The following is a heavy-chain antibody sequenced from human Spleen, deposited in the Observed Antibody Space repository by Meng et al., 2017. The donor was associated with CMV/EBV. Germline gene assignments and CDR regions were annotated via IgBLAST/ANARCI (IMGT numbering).Heavy chain of an antibody. Sequence: ASVKVSCKASGYSFTDNYIHWVRQAPGQGLEWMGWINPNSGGTSYAQKFQGRVIMTSDTSTSTVYMELNSLRSEDTAVYYCAREATVVSYYGMDVWGQGTTVTVSS. CDR1: GYSFTDNY. D-gene: IGHD4-11*01. CDR2: INPNSGGT. V-gene: IGHV1-2*02. CDR3: AREATVVSYYGMDV. J-gene: IGHJ6*02.